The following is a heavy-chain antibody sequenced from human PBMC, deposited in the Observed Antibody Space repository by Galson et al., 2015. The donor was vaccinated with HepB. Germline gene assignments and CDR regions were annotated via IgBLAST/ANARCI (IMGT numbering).Heavy chain of an antibody. D-gene: IGHD6-19*01. CDR3: ARDQGIAVAAFGY. J-gene: IGHJ4*02. V-gene: IGHV1-3*01. CDR2: INAGNGKT. Sequence: WMGWINAGNGKTRYSQKFQGRVTITSDTSASTAYMELTSLRSEDTAVYFCARDQGIAVAAFGYWGQGTLVTVSS.